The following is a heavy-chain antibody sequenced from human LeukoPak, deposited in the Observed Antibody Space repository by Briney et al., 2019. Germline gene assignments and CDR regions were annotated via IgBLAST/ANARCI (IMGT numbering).Heavy chain of an antibody. CDR3: ARDRDSSLGGRYYYDYGMDV. CDR1: GFTFSSYW. D-gene: IGHD6-6*01. V-gene: IGHV3-33*08. CDR2: IWYDGSNK. Sequence: GGSLRLSCAASGFTFSSYWMSWVRQAPGKGLEWVAVIWYDGSNKYYADSVKGRFTISGDNSKNTLYLQMNSLRAEDTAVYYCARDRDSSLGGRYYYDYGMDVWGQGTTVTVSS. J-gene: IGHJ6*02.